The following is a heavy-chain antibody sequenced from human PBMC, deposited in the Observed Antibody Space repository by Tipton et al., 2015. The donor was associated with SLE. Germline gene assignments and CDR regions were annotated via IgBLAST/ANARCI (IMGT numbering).Heavy chain of an antibody. CDR3: AKGGITVAPEY. J-gene: IGHJ4*02. CDR1: GFTFSTSA. Sequence: SLRLSCAASGFTFSTSAMTWVRQAPGKGLDWVPVISDSGVYTHYADSVKGRFTISRDSSKNTVYLQMDSLRVEDTAVYYCAKGGITVAPEYWGQGTLVTVSS. V-gene: IGHV3-23*01. CDR2: ISDSGVYT. D-gene: IGHD4-23*01.